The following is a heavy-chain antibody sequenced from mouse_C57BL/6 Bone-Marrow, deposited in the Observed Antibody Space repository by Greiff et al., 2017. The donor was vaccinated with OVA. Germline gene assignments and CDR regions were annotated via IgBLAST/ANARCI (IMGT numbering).Heavy chain of an antibody. CDR2: IFPGSGST. CDR3: ARQITTVVRWYFDV. V-gene: IGHV1-75*01. J-gene: IGHJ1*03. D-gene: IGHD1-1*01. CDR1: GYTFTDYY. Sequence: VQLQQSGPELVKPGASVKISCKASGYTFTDYYINWVKQRPGQGLEWIGWIFPGSGSTYYNEKFKGKATLTVDKSSSTAYMLLSSLTSEDSAVYFCARQITTVVRWYFDVWGTGTTVTVSS.